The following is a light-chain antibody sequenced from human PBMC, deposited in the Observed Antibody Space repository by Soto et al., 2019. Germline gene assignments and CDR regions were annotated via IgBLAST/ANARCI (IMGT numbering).Light chain of an antibody. J-gene: IGKJ4*01. V-gene: IGKV3-15*01. Sequence: EVVMTQSPATLSVSPGERATLSCRASRGIGSTLAWYQQKPGQTPRLLIYDTSTRATGVPARFIGSASGTEFTLTITSLQSEDFAVYYCQHYVNLPLTFGGGTRVENK. CDR2: DTS. CDR3: QHYVNLPLT. CDR1: RGIGST.